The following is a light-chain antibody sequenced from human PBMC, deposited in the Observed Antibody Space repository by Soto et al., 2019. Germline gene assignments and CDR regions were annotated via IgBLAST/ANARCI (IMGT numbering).Light chain of an antibody. V-gene: IGLV1-51*01. J-gene: IGLJ3*02. CDR2: DDN. CDR3: ATWDSRLSGGV. Sequence: QSVLTQPPSVSAAPGQEVTISCSGTSSNIALNYVSWYQHLPGTAPKLLIYDDNKRPSGIPDRFSGSKSGASATLGISGLQTGDEADYYCATWDSRLSGGVFGGGTKLTVL. CDR1: SSNIALNY.